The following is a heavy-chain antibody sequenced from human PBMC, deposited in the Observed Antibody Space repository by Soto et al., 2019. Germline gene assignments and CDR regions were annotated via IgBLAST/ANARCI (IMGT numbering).Heavy chain of an antibody. Sequence: GGSLRLSCAASGFTFSSYSMNWVRQAPGKGLEWVSYISSSSSTIYYADSVKGRFTISRDNAKNSLYPQMNSLRDEDTAVYYCAREAGTWHLPLNWFDPWGQGTLVTVSS. V-gene: IGHV3-48*02. J-gene: IGHJ5*02. CDR3: AREAGTWHLPLNWFDP. D-gene: IGHD6-19*01. CDR1: GFTFSSYS. CDR2: ISSSSSTI.